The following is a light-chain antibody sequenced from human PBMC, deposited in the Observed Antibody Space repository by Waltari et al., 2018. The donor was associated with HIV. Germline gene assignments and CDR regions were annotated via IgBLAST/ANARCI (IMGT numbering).Light chain of an antibody. Sequence: SFELTQPSSVSVSPVQTARITCSGDILAKKYARWLQQRPGQAPLLIIFKDNERPSGIPERFSGSSTGTTVTLTISGVQVEDEADYYCYSAANYIWVFGGGTRLTVL. CDR2: KDN. CDR1: ILAKKY. J-gene: IGLJ3*02. CDR3: YSAANYIWV. V-gene: IGLV3-27*01.